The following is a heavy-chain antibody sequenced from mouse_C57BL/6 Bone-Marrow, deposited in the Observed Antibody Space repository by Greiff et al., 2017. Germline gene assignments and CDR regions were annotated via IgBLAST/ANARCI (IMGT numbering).Heavy chain of an antibody. Sequence: EVKVVESGGDLVKPGGSLKLSCAASGFTFSSYGMSWVRQTPDKRLEWVATISSGGSYTYYPDSVKGRFTISRDNAKNTLYLQISSLKSEDTAMYYCASLITTVWGYWGQGTTLTVSS. CDR2: ISSGGSYT. J-gene: IGHJ2*01. D-gene: IGHD1-1*01. CDR1: GFTFSSYG. CDR3: ASLITTVWGY. V-gene: IGHV5-6*01.